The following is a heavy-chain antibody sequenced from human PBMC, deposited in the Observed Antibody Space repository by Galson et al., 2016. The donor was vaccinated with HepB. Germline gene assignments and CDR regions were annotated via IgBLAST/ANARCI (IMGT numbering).Heavy chain of an antibody. D-gene: IGHD6-13*01. J-gene: IGHJ4*02. CDR1: GFTFSTHA. CDR2: IYSGGST. CDR3: ASSGYSGS. V-gene: IGHV3-53*01. Sequence: SLRLSCAASGFTFSTHAMSWVRQALGKGLEWVSLIYSGGSTHYADSVKGRFTISRDNAKNTLYLQMNNLRAEDTAVYYCASSGYSGSWGQGTLVTVSS.